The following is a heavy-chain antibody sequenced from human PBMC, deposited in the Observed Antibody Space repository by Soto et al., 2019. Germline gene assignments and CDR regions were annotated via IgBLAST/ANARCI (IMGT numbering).Heavy chain of an antibody. CDR2: INRHGDST. CDR1: GFGFDEYG. Sequence: EVSLVESGGGVVRPGGSLRLSCAASGFGFDEYGMSWVRQGPGKGLEWVSGINRHGDSTGYADSVKGSFTISRDNAKNSLYLQMAGLRAEDTAFYYCARDHRWGYEYGDYGDSWGQGTLVTVSS. D-gene: IGHD4-17*01. J-gene: IGHJ4*02. V-gene: IGHV3-20*04. CDR3: ARDHRWGYEYGDYGDS.